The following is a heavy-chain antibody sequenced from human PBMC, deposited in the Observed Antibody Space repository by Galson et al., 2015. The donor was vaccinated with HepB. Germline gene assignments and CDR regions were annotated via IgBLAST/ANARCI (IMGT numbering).Heavy chain of an antibody. CDR1: GFTFSSYS. CDR3: ARGLRYFDWLGRFDY. Sequence: SLRLSCAASGFTFSSYSMNWVRQAPGKGLEWVSYISSSSSTIYYADSVKGRFTTSRDNAKNSLYLQMNSLRAEDTAVYYCARGLRYFDWLGRFDYWGQGTLVTVSS. CDR2: ISSSSSTI. V-gene: IGHV3-48*04. J-gene: IGHJ4*02. D-gene: IGHD3-9*01.